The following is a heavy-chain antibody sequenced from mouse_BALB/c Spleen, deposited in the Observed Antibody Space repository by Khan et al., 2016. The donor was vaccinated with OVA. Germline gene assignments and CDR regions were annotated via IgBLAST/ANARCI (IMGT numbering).Heavy chain of an antibody. J-gene: IGHJ1*01. V-gene: IGHV9-1*02. CDR2: INTYTAEP. CDR1: GYTFTNYG. Sequence: QIQLVQSGPELKKPGETVKISCKASGYTFTNYGMNWVKQAPGKGLKWMGWINTYTAEPTYADDFKGRFVFSLETSARTAYLQISNLKDEEMTKCFCARISSYWYSEVWGAGTTVTVSS. CDR3: ARISSYWYSEV.